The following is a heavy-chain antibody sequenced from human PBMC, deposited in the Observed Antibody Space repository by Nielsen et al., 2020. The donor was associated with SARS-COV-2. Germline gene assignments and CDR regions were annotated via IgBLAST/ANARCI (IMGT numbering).Heavy chain of an antibody. CDR1: GFTFSSYA. CDR3: AKAPYSSGWYGLNWFDP. V-gene: IGHV3-23*01. Sequence: GESLKISCAASGFTFSSYAMSWVRQAPGKGLEWVSAISGSGGSTYYADSVKGRFTISRDNSKNTLYLQMNSLRAEDTAVYYCAKAPYSSGWYGLNWFDPWGQGTLVTVSS. CDR2: ISGSGGST. D-gene: IGHD6-19*01. J-gene: IGHJ5*02.